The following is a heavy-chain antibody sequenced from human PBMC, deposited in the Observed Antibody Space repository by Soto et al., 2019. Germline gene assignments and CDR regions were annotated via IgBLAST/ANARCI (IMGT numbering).Heavy chain of an antibody. V-gene: IGHV1-69*13. Sequence: ASVKVSCKASGGTFSSYAISWVRQVPGQGLEWMGGIIPIFGTANYAQKFQGRVTITADESTSTAYMELSSLRSEDTAVYYCARSPPYYYDSSGTVFYFDYWGQGTLVTVSS. J-gene: IGHJ4*02. CDR3: ARSPPYYYDSSGTVFYFDY. CDR1: GGTFSSYA. D-gene: IGHD3-22*01. CDR2: IIPIFGTA.